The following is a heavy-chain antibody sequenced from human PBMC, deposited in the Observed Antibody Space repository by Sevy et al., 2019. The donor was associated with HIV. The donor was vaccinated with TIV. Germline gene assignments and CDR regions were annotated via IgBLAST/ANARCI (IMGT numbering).Heavy chain of an antibody. Sequence: SETLSLTCTVSGGSISSGGYYWSWIRQHPGKGLEWIGYIYYSGSTYYNPSLKSRVTISVDTSKNQFSLKLSSVTAADTAVYYCARVNTRYSWSWYYFDYWGQGTLVTVSS. CDR1: GGSISSGGYY. V-gene: IGHV4-31*03. D-gene: IGHD1-26*01. CDR3: ARVNTRYSWSWYYFDY. CDR2: IYYSGST. J-gene: IGHJ4*02.